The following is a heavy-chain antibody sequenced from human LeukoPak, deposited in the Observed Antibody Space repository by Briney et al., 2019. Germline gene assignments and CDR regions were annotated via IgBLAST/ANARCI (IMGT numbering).Heavy chain of an antibody. Sequence: PRGCLRLSCAASGFTFGSYGMHWVRPAPGKGLAWVATISADGNNKHYADSVKGRFTNSRDNSKNTQDLEMNSLRAEDAAVYYCAKGGGSGLYDYWGQGTLVTVSS. CDR1: GFTFGSYG. D-gene: IGHD3-10*01. J-gene: IGHJ4*02. CDR3: AKGGGSGLYDY. V-gene: IGHV3-30*18. CDR2: ISADGNNK.